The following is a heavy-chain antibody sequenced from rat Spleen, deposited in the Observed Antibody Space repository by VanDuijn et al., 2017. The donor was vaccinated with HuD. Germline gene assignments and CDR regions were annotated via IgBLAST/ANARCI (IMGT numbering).Heavy chain of an antibody. Sequence: EVQLVESGGGLVQPGRSLKLSCAASGFTFSNYGMAWVRQAPTKGLEWVATISYDGIITYYRDSVKGRFTVSRDNAKTTLYLQMDSLRSEDTATYYCARSEGVHYYLPFADWGQGTLVTVSS. D-gene: IGHD1-1*01. CDR1: GFTFSNYG. V-gene: IGHV5-29*01. CDR3: ARSEGVHYYLPFAD. J-gene: IGHJ3*01. CDR2: ISYDGIIT.